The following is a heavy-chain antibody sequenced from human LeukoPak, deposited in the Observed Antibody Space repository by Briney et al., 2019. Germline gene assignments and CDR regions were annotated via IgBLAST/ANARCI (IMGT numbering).Heavy chain of an antibody. J-gene: IGHJ3*02. CDR2: IIPIFGTT. V-gene: IGHV1-69*05. CDR3: ARSLVQPSGAFDI. D-gene: IGHD3-16*02. CDR1: GGTFNSYA. Sequence: SVKVSCKASGGTFNSYAISWVRQAPGQGLEWMGGIIPIFGTTNYAQKFQGRVTITTDGSSSTAYMEMSSLRSDDTAVYYCARSLVQPSGAFDIWGQGAMVTVSS.